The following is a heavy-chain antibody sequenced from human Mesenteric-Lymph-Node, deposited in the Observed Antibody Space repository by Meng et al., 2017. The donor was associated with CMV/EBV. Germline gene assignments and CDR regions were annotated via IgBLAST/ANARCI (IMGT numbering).Heavy chain of an antibody. CDR2: IKQDGSEK. CDR1: GFTFSSYW. J-gene: IGHJ6*02. Sequence: LSLTCAASGFTFSSYWMSWVRQAPGKGLEWVANIKQDGSEKYYVDSVKGRFTISRDDSKNTLYLQMNSLRAEDTAVYYCAKELVAAALWGMDVWGQGTTVTVSS. V-gene: IGHV3-7*03. D-gene: IGHD6-13*01. CDR3: AKELVAAALWGMDV.